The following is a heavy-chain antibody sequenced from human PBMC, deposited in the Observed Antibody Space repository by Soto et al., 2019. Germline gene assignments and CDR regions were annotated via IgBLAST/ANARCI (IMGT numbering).Heavy chain of an antibody. D-gene: IGHD6-19*01. V-gene: IGHV1-46*01. Sequence: ASVKVSCKASGYTLIMYYIHWMRQAPGQGLEWMGLINPSGGSTTYSQKFQGRVTITRDTSASTAYMELSSLRSEDTAMYYCARAVAVPASCDYWGQGTLVTVSS. CDR3: ARAVAVPASCDY. CDR1: GYTLIMYY. CDR2: INPSGGST. J-gene: IGHJ4*02.